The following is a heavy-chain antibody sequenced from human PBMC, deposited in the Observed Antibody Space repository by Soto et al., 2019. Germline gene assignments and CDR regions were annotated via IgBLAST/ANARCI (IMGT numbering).Heavy chain of an antibody. CDR3: ARDRVAGDGYYYYGMDV. Sequence: TSETLSLTCTVSGGSISSYYWSWIRQAPGKGLEWIGYIYYSGSTNYNPSLKSRVTISVDTSKNQFSLKLSSVTAADTAVYYCARDRVAGDGYYYYGMDVWGQGTTVTVSS. V-gene: IGHV4-59*01. D-gene: IGHD2-15*01. CDR1: GGSISSYY. CDR2: IYYSGST. J-gene: IGHJ6*02.